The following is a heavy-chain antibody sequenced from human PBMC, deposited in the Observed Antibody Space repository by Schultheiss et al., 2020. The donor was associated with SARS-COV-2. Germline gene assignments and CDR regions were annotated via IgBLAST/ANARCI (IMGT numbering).Heavy chain of an antibody. V-gene: IGHV4-31*11. D-gene: IGHD3-10*01. CDR3: AREIKGVYYYGSGSYSED. CDR2: IYYSGST. Sequence: LRLSCAVYGGSFSGYYWSWIRQHPGKGLEWIGYIYYSGSTYYNPSLKSRVTISVDTSKNQFSLKLSSVTAADTAVYYCAREIKGVYYYGSGSYSEDWGQGTLVTVSS. J-gene: IGHJ4*02. CDR1: GGSFSGYY.